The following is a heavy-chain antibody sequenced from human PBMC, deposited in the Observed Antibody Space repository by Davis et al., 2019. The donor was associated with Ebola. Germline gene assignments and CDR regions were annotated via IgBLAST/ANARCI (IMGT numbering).Heavy chain of an antibody. CDR3: TRDRPETGPRHFYYGMDV. J-gene: IGHJ6*04. D-gene: IGHD1-1*01. V-gene: IGHV3-48*02. CDR1: EFTFSSHA. Sequence: GESLKISCAASEFTFSSHAMHWVRQAPGKGLEWVSYISSRSTVIYYADSVKGRFTISRDNANNSLYLQMNSLRDEDTAVYYCTRDRPETGPRHFYYGMDVWGKGTTVTVSS. CDR2: ISSRSTVI.